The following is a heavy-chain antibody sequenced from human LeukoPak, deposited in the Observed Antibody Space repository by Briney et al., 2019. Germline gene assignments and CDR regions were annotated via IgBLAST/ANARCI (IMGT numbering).Heavy chain of an antibody. V-gene: IGHV1-8*02. CDR3: ARGAAPYYYDSSGSPGVFY. Sequence: ASVKVSCKASGGTFSSYDINWVRQATGQGLEWMGWMNPNSGNTGYAQKFQGRVTMTRNTSISTAYMELSSLRSEDTAVYYCARGAAPYYYDSSGSPGVFYWGQGTLVTVSS. J-gene: IGHJ4*02. CDR1: GGTFSSYD. CDR2: MNPNSGNT. D-gene: IGHD3-22*01.